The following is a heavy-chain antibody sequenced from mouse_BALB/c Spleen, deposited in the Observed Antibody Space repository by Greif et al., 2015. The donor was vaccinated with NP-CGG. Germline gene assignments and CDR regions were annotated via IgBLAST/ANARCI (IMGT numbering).Heavy chain of an antibody. Sequence: EVQLVESGGGLVKPGGSLKLSCAASGFTFSSYAMSWVRQTPEKRLEWVASISSGGSTYYPDSVKGRFTISRDNARNILYLQMSSLRSEDTAMYYCARGPLYGSRGAMDYWGQGTSVTVSS. CDR2: ISSGGST. CDR3: ARGPLYGSRGAMDY. CDR1: GFTFSSYA. V-gene: IGHV5-6-5*01. J-gene: IGHJ4*01. D-gene: IGHD1-1*01.